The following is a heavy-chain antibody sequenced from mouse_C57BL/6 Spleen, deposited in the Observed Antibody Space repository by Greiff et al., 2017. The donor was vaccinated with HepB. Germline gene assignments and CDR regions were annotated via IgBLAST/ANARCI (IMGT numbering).Heavy chain of an antibody. CDR3: ARRGGTYY. CDR1: GYAFTNYL. D-gene: IGHD1-1*02. J-gene: IGHJ2*01. Sequence: VQLQQSGAELVRPGPSVKVSCKASGYAFTNYLIEWVKQRPGQGLEWIGVINPGSGGTNYNEKFKGKATLTADKSSSTAYMQLSSLTSEDSAVYFCARRGGTYYWGQGTTLTVSS. V-gene: IGHV1-54*01. CDR2: INPGSGGT.